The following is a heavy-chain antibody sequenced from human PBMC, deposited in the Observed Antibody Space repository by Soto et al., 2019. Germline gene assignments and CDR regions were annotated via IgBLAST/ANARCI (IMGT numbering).Heavy chain of an antibody. D-gene: IGHD6-13*01. CDR1: GGTFSSYA. J-gene: IGHJ6*02. V-gene: IGHV1-69*01. CDR2: IIPIFGTA. CDR3: ARLVVYSSSRNYGMDV. Sequence: QVQLVQSGAEVKKPGSSVKVSCKASGGTFSSYAISWVRQAPGQGLEWMGGIIPIFGTANYAQKFQGRVTITADDSTSAAYMELGSLRSEDTAVYYCARLVVYSSSRNYGMDVWGQGTTVTDSS.